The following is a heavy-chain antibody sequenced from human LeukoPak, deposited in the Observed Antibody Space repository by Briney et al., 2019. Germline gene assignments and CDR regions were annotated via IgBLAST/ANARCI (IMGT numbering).Heavy chain of an antibody. D-gene: IGHD3-3*01. CDR3: ARGTTIFGVVIDY. V-gene: IGHV4-34*01. J-gene: IGHJ4*02. Sequence: PSETLSLTCAVYGGSFSGYYWSWIRQPPGKGLEWIGEINHRGSTNYNPSLKSRVTISVDTSKNQFSLKLSSVTAADTAVYYCARGTTIFGVVIDYWGQGTLVTVSS. CDR1: GGSFSGYY. CDR2: INHRGST.